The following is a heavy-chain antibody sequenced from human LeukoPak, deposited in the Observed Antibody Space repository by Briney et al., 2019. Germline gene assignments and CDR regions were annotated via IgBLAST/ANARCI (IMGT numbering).Heavy chain of an antibody. CDR1: GFTFSSYW. V-gene: IGHV3-7*01. D-gene: IGHD4-17*01. CDR3: ARRVNYGDYVSWFDP. Sequence: GGSLRLSCAASGFTFSSYWMSWVRQAPGKGLEWVANIKQDGSEKYYVDSVKGRFTIPRDNAKNSLYLQMNSLRAEDTAVYYCARRVNYGDYVSWFDPWGQGTLVTVSS. CDR2: IKQDGSEK. J-gene: IGHJ5*02.